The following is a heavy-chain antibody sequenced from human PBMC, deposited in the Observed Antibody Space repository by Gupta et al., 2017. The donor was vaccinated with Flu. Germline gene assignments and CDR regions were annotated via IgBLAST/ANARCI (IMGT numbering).Heavy chain of an antibody. Sequence: DYAMHWVRQAPGKGLEWVSGIIANSNSMAYADPVKGRFTISRENAKNALYLQMNSLRAEDTALYYCTKDRRGVYSSSFDYWGQGTLVTVSS. CDR3: TKDRRGVYSSSFDY. CDR2: IIANSNSM. CDR1: DYA. J-gene: IGHJ4*02. V-gene: IGHV3-9*01. D-gene: IGHD6-6*01.